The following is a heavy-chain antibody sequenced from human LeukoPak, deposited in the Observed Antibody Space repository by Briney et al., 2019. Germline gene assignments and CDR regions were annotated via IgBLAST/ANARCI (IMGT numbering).Heavy chain of an antibody. Sequence: GGSLRLSCAASGFTFSSYSMNWVRQAPGKGLEWVSSISSSSSYIYYADSVKGRFTISRDNAKNSLYLQMNSLRAEDTAVYYCARGPSSSSLSFDYWGQGTLVTVSS. V-gene: IGHV3-21*01. CDR2: ISSSSSYI. J-gene: IGHJ4*02. CDR1: GFTFSSYS. D-gene: IGHD6-6*01. CDR3: ARGPSSSSLSFDY.